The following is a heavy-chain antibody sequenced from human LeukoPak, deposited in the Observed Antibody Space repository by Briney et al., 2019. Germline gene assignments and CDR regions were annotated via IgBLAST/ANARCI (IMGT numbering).Heavy chain of an antibody. CDR3: AREWLPAASLDV. D-gene: IGHD2-2*01. CDR1: GFTSSSYW. CDR2: IKQDGSEK. V-gene: IGHV3-7*01. J-gene: IGHJ6*02. Sequence: GGSLRLSCAVSGFTSSSYWMSWVRQAPGKGLEWVANIKQDGSEKYYVDSVKGRFTISRDNAKNSLYLQMNSLRAEDTAVYYCAREWLPAASLDVWGQGTTVTVSS.